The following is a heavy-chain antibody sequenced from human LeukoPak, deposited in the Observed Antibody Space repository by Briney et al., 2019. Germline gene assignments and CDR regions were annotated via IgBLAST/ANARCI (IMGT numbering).Heavy chain of an antibody. CDR3: ARDQASWFDP. CDR2: ISGYGNT. J-gene: IGHJ5*02. V-gene: IGHV1-18*01. CDR1: GYTLANYG. Sequence: ASVKVSCKASGYTLANYGIGWVRQAPGQGFEWMGWISGYGNTYYAQKFQGRVTMTTDTSTNTAYMELRSLRSDDTAVYFCARDQASWFDPWGQGTLVTVSS.